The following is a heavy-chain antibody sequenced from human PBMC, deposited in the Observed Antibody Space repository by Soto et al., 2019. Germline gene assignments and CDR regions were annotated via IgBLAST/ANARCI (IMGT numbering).Heavy chain of an antibody. J-gene: IGHJ5*02. V-gene: IGHV1-8*01. D-gene: IGHD4-17*01. Sequence: QVQLVQSGAEVKKPGASVKVSCKASGYTFSSYDINWVRQATGQGLEWMGWMNPKSGHTGSAQKFQGRVTMTRDTSISTAYMELSSLRSEDTAIYYCAKDPQTTVTTDRWFDPWGQGTLVTVSS. CDR1: GYTFSSYD. CDR3: AKDPQTTVTTDRWFDP. CDR2: MNPKSGHT.